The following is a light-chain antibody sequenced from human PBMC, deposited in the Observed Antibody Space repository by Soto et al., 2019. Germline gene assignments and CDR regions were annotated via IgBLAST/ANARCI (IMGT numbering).Light chain of an antibody. Sequence: NFMLTQPHSVSESPGKTVTISCTRSSGSIASNYVQWYQQHPGSAPTTVIYEDNQRPSGVPDRFSGSIDSSSNSASLTISGLKTEDAADYYCPSYDSSSLWVFGGGTKLTVL. CDR3: PSYDSSSLWV. CDR1: SGSIASNY. J-gene: IGLJ3*02. CDR2: EDN. V-gene: IGLV6-57*03.